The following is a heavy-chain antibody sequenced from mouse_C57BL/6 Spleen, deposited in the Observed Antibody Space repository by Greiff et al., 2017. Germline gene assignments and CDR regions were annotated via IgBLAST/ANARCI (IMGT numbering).Heavy chain of an antibody. CDR3: ARGDDGYYLYYFDD. J-gene: IGHJ2*01. D-gene: IGHD2-3*01. CDR2: IYPGSGNT. Sequence: QVQLQQSGPELVKPGASVTISCKASGYSFTSYYIHWVKQRPGQGLEWIGWIYPGSGNTKYNEKFKGKAPLTADTSSSTDYIQPSSLTSEDAAGHYCARGDDGYYLYYFDDWGQGTTLPVSS. V-gene: IGHV1-66*01. CDR1: GYSFTSYY.